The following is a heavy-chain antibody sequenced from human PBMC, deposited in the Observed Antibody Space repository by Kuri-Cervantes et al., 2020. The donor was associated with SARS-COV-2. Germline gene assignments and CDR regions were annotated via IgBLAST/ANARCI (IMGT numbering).Heavy chain of an antibody. CDR1: GGSISSSSYY. CDR2: VYYDGST. J-gene: IGHJ5*02. Sequence: GSLRLSCTVSGGSISSSSYYWAWIRQPPGKGPEWIGSVYYDGSTYYTPSLKSRVTISVDTSKTQLSLKVSSVTAADTAVYYCARHRWFDPWGQGTLVTVSS. V-gene: IGHV4-39*01. CDR3: ARHRWFDP.